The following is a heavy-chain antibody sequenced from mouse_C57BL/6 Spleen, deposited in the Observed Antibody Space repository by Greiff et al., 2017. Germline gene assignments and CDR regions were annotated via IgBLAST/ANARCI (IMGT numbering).Heavy chain of an antibody. V-gene: IGHV1-15*01. D-gene: IGHD2-2*01. Sequence: QVQLQQSGAELVRPGASVTLSCKASGYTFTDYEMHWVKQTPVHGLEWIGAIDPETGGTAYNQTFKGKAILTADKSSSTAYMELRSLTSEDSAVYYCTPSTMVTTGDYWGQGTTLTVSS. CDR1: GYTFTDYE. J-gene: IGHJ2*01. CDR2: IDPETGGT. CDR3: TPSTMVTTGDY.